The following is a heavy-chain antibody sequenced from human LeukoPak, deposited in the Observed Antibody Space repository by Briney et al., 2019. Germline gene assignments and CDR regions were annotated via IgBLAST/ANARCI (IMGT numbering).Heavy chain of an antibody. J-gene: IGHJ4*02. D-gene: IGHD3-3*01. Sequence: SETLSLTCTVSGGSISSYYWSWIRQPPGKGLEWIGYIYYSGSTNYNPSLKSRVTISVDTSKNQFSLKLSSVTAADTAVYYCARERFWSGYSDYWGQGTLVIVSS. V-gene: IGHV4-59*01. CDR3: ARERFWSGYSDY. CDR1: GGSISSYY. CDR2: IYYSGST.